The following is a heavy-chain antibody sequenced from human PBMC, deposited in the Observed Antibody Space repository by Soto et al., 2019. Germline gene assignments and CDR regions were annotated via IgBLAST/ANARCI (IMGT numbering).Heavy chain of an antibody. CDR1: GGTFSSYA. J-gene: IGHJ6*02. CDR2: IIPIPGTA. CDR3: ARSQGSSTSLEIYYYYYYGMDV. D-gene: IGHD2-2*01. Sequence: QVQLVQSGAEVKKPGSSVKVSCKASGGTFSSYAISWVRQAPGQGLEWMGGIIPIPGTANYAQKFQGRVTITADESKSTAYVELSSLRSQDTAVYYCARSQGSSTSLEIYYYYYYGMDVWGQGTTVTVSS. V-gene: IGHV1-69*01.